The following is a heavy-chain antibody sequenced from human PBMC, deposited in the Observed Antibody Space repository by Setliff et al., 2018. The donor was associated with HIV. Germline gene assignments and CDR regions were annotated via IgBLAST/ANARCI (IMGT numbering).Heavy chain of an antibody. Sequence: ASVKVSCKASGYTFTSYGISWLRQAPGQGLEWMGWISAYNGNTNYAQKLQGRVTMTTDTSTSTAYMELRSLRSDETAVYYCARDGREDYGDPRGGFDIWGQGTMVTVSS. CDR1: GYTFTSYG. D-gene: IGHD4-17*01. CDR3: ARDGREDYGDPRGGFDI. J-gene: IGHJ3*02. CDR2: ISAYNGNT. V-gene: IGHV1-18*01.